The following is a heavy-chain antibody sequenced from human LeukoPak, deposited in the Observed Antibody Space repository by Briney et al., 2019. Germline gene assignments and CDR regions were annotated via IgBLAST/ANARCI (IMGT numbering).Heavy chain of an antibody. Sequence: GGSLRLSCAASGFTFSSYGMHWVRQAPGKGLEWVAVIWYDGSNKYHADSVKGRFTISRDNSKNTLYLQMNSLRAEDTAVYYCAKDLAAMGHDWGQRTLVTVSS. CDR1: GFTFSSYG. J-gene: IGHJ4*02. D-gene: IGHD5-18*01. CDR2: IWYDGSNK. V-gene: IGHV3-33*06. CDR3: AKDLAAMGHD.